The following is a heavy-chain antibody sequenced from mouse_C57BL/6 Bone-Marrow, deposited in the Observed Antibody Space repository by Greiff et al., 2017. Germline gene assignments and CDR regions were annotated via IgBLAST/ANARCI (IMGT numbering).Heavy chain of an antibody. V-gene: IGHV5-16*01. CDR3: ARVIYTGYPYWYFDV. CDR2: INYDGSST. D-gene: IGHD2-3*01. Sequence: DVQLVESEGGLVQPGSSMKLSCTASGFTFSDYYMAWVRQVPEKGLEWVANINYDGSSTYYLDSLKSRFIISRDNAKNILYLHMSSLKSEDTATFDCARVIYTGYPYWYFDVWGTGTTVTVAS. CDR1: GFTFSDYY. J-gene: IGHJ1*03.